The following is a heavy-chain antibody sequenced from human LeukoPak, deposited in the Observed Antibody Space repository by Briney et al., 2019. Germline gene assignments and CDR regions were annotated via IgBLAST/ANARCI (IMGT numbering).Heavy chain of an antibody. Sequence: SETLSLTCTVSGGSISSGSYYWSWIRQPAGKGLEWIGRIYTSGSTNYNPSLKSRVTISVDTSKNQFSLKLSSVTAADTAVYYCAREYGSGSYYLYYYYYMDVWGKGTTVTISS. CDR2: IYTSGST. D-gene: IGHD3-10*01. CDR1: GGSISSGSYY. CDR3: AREYGSGSYYLYYYYYMDV. J-gene: IGHJ6*03. V-gene: IGHV4-61*02.